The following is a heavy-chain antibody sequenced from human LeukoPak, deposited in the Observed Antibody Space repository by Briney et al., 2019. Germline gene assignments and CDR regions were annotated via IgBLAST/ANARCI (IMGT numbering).Heavy chain of an antibody. Sequence: GGSLRLSCAASGFTFSTYAMTWVRQAPGKGLEWVSGISTSGDRTYYADSVKGRFTISRDNSKNTLYLQMNSLRAEDTAEYYCARSAVGTSCCTAVDYWGQGTLVTVST. J-gene: IGHJ4*02. CDR2: ISTSGDRT. CDR3: ARSAVGTSCCTAVDY. D-gene: IGHD1-26*01. CDR1: GFTFSTYA. V-gene: IGHV3-23*01.